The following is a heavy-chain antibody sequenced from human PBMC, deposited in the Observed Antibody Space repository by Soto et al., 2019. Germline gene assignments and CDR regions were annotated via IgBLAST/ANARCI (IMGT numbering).Heavy chain of an antibody. CDR1: GYTFTSYG. V-gene: IGHV1-18*01. Sequence: ASVKVSCKASGYTFTSYGISWVRQAPGQGLEWMGWISAYNGNTNYAQKLQGRVTMTSDTSTSTAYMELRSLRSDDTAVYYCVTTPLAAPLDRWYFDYWGQGTLVTVSS. CDR2: ISAYNGNT. D-gene: IGHD6-6*01. CDR3: VTTPLAAPLDRWYFDY. J-gene: IGHJ4*02.